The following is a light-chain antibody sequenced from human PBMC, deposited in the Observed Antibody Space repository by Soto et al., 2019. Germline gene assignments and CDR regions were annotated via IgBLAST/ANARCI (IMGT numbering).Light chain of an antibody. CDR1: QSVSRY. V-gene: IGKV3-11*01. CDR3: QQRNSWPLT. Sequence: EIVLTQSPATLSLSPGERDALSCRASQSVSRYLAWYQQKPGQAPRLLIYDASNRATGIPARFSGGGSGTDFTLIISSLEPEDFAVYYCQQRNSWPLTFGQGTRLEIK. CDR2: DAS. J-gene: IGKJ5*01.